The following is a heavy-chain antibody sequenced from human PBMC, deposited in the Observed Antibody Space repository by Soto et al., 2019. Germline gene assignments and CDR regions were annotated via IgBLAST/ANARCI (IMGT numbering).Heavy chain of an antibody. J-gene: IGHJ3*02. CDR2: ISYDGSNK. CDR1: GFTFSSYA. CDR3: ARDEDKSPHTDFDI. Sequence: GGSLRLSCAASGFTFSSYAMHWVRQAPGKGLEWVAVISYDGSNKYYADSVKGRFTISRDNSKNTLYLQMNSLRAEDTAVYYCARDEDKSPHTDFDIWGQGTMVTVSS. V-gene: IGHV3-30-3*01.